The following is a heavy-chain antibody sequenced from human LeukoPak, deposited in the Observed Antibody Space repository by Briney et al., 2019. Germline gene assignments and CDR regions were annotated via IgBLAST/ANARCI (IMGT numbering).Heavy chain of an antibody. CDR1: GYIFTDYG. Sequence: ASVKVSCKASGYIFTDYGMSWVRQAPEQGLEWMGWINTDTWNPTYAQGFTGRFVFSLDTSVSTAYLQISSLTADDTAIYYCARKVRGVYHFDYWGQGTLVTVSS. J-gene: IGHJ4*02. V-gene: IGHV7-4-1*02. CDR3: ARKVRGVYHFDY. D-gene: IGHD3-10*01. CDR2: INTDTWNP.